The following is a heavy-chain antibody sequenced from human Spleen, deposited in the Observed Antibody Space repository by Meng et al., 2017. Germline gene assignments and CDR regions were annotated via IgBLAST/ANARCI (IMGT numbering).Heavy chain of an antibody. CDR2: ISYDGSNK. CDR3: AREWKDFDY. CDR1: GFTFSSYA. D-gene: IGHD1-1*01. Sequence: GGSLRLSCAASGFTFSSYAMHWVRQAPGKGLEWVAVISYDGSNKDYADSVKGRFTISRDNSKNTLYLQMNSLRAEDTAVYYCAREWKDFDYWGQGTLVTVSS. V-gene: IGHV3-30*04. J-gene: IGHJ4*02.